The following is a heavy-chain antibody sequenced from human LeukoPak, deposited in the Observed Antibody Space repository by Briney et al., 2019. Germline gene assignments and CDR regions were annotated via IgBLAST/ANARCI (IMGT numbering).Heavy chain of an antibody. CDR1: GYTFTGYY. D-gene: IGHD4-17*01. V-gene: IGHV1-2*02. CDR3: ARVTFDYGDYYGDY. J-gene: IGHJ4*02. Sequence: ASVTVSCTASGYTFTGYYMHWVRQAPGQGLEWMGWINPNSGGTNYAQKFQGRVTMTRDTSISTAYMELSRLRSDDTAVYYCARVTFDYGDYYGDYWGQGTLVTVSS. CDR2: INPNSGGT.